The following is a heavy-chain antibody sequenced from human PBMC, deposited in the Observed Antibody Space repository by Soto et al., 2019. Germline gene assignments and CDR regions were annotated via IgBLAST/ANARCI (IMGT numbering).Heavy chain of an antibody. V-gene: IGHV2-5*01. D-gene: IGHD5-12*01. CDR3: AHSSRGYAYYFDQ. Sequence: SGPTLVNPTQTLTLTCSFSGFSLSTRVGGVGWIRQPPGKALEWLALIFCYDDKWYSPSLRSMLIITEANPKNQVVLTMTNMDPVDTAPYYCAHSSRGYAYYFDQWGQGTLVTVSS. CDR2: IFCYDDK. CDR1: GFSLSTRVGG. J-gene: IGHJ4*02.